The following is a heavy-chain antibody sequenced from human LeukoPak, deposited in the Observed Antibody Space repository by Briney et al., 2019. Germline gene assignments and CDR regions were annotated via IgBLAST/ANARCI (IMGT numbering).Heavy chain of an antibody. CDR1: GFTFSTYA. CDR2: ITGSGGGT. J-gene: IGHJ4*02. V-gene: IGHV3-23*01. CDR3: AKDRALRGYFDY. D-gene: IGHD3-10*01. Sequence: GGSLRLSCAASGFTFSTYAMAWVRQAPGEGLEWVSTITGSGGGTYYADSVTGRFTISRDNSRNTLSLQMNSLRAEDTAVYYCAKDRALRGYFDYWGQGTLVTVSS.